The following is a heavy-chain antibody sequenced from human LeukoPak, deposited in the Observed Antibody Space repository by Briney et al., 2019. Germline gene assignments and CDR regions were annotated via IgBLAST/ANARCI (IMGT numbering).Heavy chain of an antibody. CDR3: ARGRRSGSPDY. CDR1: GGTFSSYA. V-gene: IGHV1-69*05. J-gene: IGHJ4*02. Sequence: ASVKVSCXASGGTFSSYAISWVRLAPGQGLEWMGGIIPIFGTANYAQKFQGRVTITTDESTSTAYMELSSLRSEDTAVYYCARGRRSGSPDYWGQGTLVTVSS. CDR2: IIPIFGTA. D-gene: IGHD1-26*01.